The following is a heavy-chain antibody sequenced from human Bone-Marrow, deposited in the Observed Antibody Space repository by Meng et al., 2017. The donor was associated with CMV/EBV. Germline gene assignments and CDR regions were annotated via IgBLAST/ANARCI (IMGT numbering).Heavy chain of an antibody. V-gene: IGHV3-74*01. D-gene: IGHD5-24*01. J-gene: IGHJ2*01. Sequence: GVTFSSHWMHWVRQAPGKGLVWVSRINRDGSIINYADSVKGRFTSSRDNAKKSLYLQMSSLRGEDTAVYYCARGIREMTTIKHFALSPRGTLVTVSS. CDR2: INRDGSII. CDR1: GVTFSSHW. CDR3: ARGIREMTTIKHFAL.